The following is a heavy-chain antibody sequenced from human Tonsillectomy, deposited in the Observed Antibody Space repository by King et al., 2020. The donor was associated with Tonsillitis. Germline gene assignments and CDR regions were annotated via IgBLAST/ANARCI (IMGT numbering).Heavy chain of an antibody. D-gene: IGHD4-17*01. CDR1: GFTFSSYG. CDR3: AKRLRDNYFVY. J-gene: IGHJ4*02. V-gene: IGHV3-30*02. Sequence: VQLVESGGGVVQPGGSLRLSCAASGFTFSSYGMHWVRQAPGKGLEWVAFIRYDGSNKYYADSVKGRFTISRDNSKNTLYLQMNSLRAEETAVYYCAKRLRDNYFVYWGQGALGTVSS. CDR2: IRYDGSNK.